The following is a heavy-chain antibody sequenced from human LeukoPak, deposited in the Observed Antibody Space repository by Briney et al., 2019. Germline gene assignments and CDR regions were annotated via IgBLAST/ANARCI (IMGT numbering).Heavy chain of an antibody. CDR3: ASGRSYDFWSGARVIFDY. J-gene: IGHJ4*02. D-gene: IGHD3-3*01. CDR2: IYHSGST. Sequence: SETLSLTCTVSGYSISSGYYWGWIRQPPGKGLEWIGSIYHSGSTYYNPSLKSRVTISVDTSKNQFSLKLSSVTAADTAVYYCASGRSYDFWSGARVIFDYWGQGTLVTVSS. V-gene: IGHV4-38-2*02. CDR1: GYSISSGYY.